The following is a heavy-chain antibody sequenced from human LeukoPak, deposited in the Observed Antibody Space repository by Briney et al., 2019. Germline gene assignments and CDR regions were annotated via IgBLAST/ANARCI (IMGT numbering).Heavy chain of an antibody. V-gene: IGHV4-59*01. CDR1: GGSISSYY. CDR2: IYYSGST. CDR3: ARSAGYSYGFPFDY. D-gene: IGHD5-18*01. Sequence: SETLSLTCTVSGGSISSYYWSWIRQPPGKGLEWIGYIYYSGSTNYNPSLKSRVTISVDTSKNQFSLKLSSVTAADTAVYYCARSAGYSYGFPFDYWGQGTLVTVSS. J-gene: IGHJ4*02.